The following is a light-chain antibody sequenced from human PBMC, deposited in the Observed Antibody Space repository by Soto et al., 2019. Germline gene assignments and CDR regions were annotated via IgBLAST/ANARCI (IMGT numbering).Light chain of an antibody. V-gene: IGLV1-51*01. CDR1: SSNIGNNF. Sequence: QSVLTQPPSVSAAPGQTVSISCSGSSSNIGNNFVSWYQHLPGTAPKLLILANDKRPSGIPDRFSGSKSDTSATLGIIALQTGDEADAYCATWDTTLSVYVFGTGTKVTVL. CDR2: AND. CDR3: ATWDTTLSVYV. J-gene: IGLJ1*01.